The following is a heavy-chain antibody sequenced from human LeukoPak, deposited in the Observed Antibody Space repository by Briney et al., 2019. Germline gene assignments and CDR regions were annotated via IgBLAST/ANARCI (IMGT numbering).Heavy chain of an antibody. CDR2: LNPNSGGT. J-gene: IGHJ4*02. V-gene: IGHV1-2*02. CDR1: GYTFTGYF. CDR3: ARASYYYDSSGYPWYYFDY. D-gene: IGHD3-22*01. Sequence: SVKVSCQSSGYTFTGYFIHWVRQAPGQGVEWMGWLNPNSGGTNYSQNFQGRVTMTRDTIINTAYMELSRLRSDDTAVYYCARASYYYDSSGYPWYYFDYWGQGTVVTVSS.